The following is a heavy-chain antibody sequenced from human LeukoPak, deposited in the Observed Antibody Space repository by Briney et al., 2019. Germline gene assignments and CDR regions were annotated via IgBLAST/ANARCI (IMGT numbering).Heavy chain of an antibody. CDR2: IIPIFGTA. CDR3: ARVTYYYDSSGYYFEYDYFDY. J-gene: IGHJ4*02. Sequence: VASVKVSCKASGGTFSSYAISWVRQAPGQGLEWMGGIIPIFGTANYAQKFQGRVTITADESTSTAYMELSSLRSEDTAVYYCARVTYYYDSSGYYFEYDYFDYWGQGTLVTVSS. V-gene: IGHV1-69*13. CDR1: GGTFSSYA. D-gene: IGHD3-22*01.